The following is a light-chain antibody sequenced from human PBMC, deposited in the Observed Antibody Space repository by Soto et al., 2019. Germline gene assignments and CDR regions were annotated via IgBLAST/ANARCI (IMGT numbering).Light chain of an antibody. CDR1: QSVSSN. CDR2: GAS. J-gene: IGKJ1*01. V-gene: IGKV3-15*01. Sequence: EIVMTQSPATLSVSPGERATLSCRASQSVSSNLAWYQQKPGQAPRLLIYGASTRATGIPARFSGSGSGTEFTLPISSLQSEDFVVYYCQQYNNWPPGTFGQGTKVEIK. CDR3: QQYNNWPPGT.